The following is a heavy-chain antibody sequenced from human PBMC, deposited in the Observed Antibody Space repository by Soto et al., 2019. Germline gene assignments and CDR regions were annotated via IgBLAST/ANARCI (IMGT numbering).Heavy chain of an antibody. V-gene: IGHV3-73*01. CDR3: AKCAISASGLSWFDP. J-gene: IGHJ5*02. CDR2: IRNKANNYAT. Sequence: PGGSLRLSCAGTGFALSGSAFHWVRQASGGGLEWIGRIRNKANNYATAYADSVKGRFTISRDNSKDMLSLQLNSLRAEDTAIYYCAKCAISASGLSWFDPWGQGTLVTVSS. CDR1: GFALSGSA. D-gene: IGHD3-10*01.